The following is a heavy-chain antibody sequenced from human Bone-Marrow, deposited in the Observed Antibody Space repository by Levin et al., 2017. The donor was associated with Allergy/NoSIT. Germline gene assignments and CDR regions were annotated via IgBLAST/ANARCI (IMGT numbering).Heavy chain of an antibody. D-gene: IGHD6-13*01. CDR3: ARKPSSAAPDY. V-gene: IGHV1-18*01. J-gene: IGHJ4*02. CDR2: ISAYNGDT. Sequence: ASVKVSCKASGYTFTNYGLSWVRQAPGQGLEWMGWISAYNGDTHYAQRLQGRVTMTTDTSTSTAYMELRSLRSDDAAVYYCARKPSSAAPDYWGQGTLVTVSS. CDR1: GYTFTNYG.